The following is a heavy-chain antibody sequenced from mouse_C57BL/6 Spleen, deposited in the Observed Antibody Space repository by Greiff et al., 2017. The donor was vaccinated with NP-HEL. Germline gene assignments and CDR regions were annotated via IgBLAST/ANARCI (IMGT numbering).Heavy chain of an antibody. Sequence: QVQLQQSGPELVKPGASVKISCKASGYAFSSSWMNWVKQRPGKGLEWIGRIYPGDGDTNYNGKFKGKATLTADKSSSTAYMQLSSLTSEDSAVYFCARGGTTVVADYFDYWGQGTTLTVSS. J-gene: IGHJ2*01. CDR3: ARGGTTVVADYFDY. D-gene: IGHD1-1*01. CDR2: IYPGDGDT. V-gene: IGHV1-82*01. CDR1: GYAFSSSW.